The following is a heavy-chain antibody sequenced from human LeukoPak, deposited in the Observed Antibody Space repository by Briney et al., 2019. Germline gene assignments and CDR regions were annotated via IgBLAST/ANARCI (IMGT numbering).Heavy chain of an antibody. D-gene: IGHD5-12*01. CDR2: INGDESST. Sequence: GGSLRLSCAASGNYWMHWVRQAPGKGLVGISRINGDESSTAYADSVKGRFTISRDNAKNTLYLQMNSLRAEDTAVYYCVRDGLGATSPRSDCWGQGTLVTASS. CDR1: GNYW. CDR3: VRDGLGATSPRSDC. J-gene: IGHJ4*02. V-gene: IGHV3-74*01.